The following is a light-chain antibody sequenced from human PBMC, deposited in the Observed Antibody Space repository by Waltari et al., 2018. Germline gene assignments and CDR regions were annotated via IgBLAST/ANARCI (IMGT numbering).Light chain of an antibody. J-gene: IGLJ2*01. V-gene: IGLV3-9*01. Sequence: YEVTQPLSVSVALGQTARITCGGNNIGSRNVHWYQQKPGQAPVLVIYRDSSRPSGIPERFSGSNSGNTATLTIGRAQGGDEADYYCQVWDSTTGGVFGGGTKLTVL. CDR1: NIGSRN. CDR3: QVWDSTTGGV. CDR2: RDS.